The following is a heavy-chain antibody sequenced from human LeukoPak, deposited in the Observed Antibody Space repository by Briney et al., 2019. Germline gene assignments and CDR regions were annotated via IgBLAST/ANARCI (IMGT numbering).Heavy chain of an antibody. Sequence: PGGSLRLSCAASGFTFSSYAMSWVRHAPGKGLEWVSAISGSGGSTYYADSVKGRFTISRDNSKNTLYLQMNRLRAEDTAVYYCAKDTGLYSPFGGYYFDYWGQGTLVTVSS. V-gene: IGHV3-23*01. CDR3: AKDTGLYSPFGGYYFDY. J-gene: IGHJ4*02. CDR1: GFTFSSYA. D-gene: IGHD1-26*01. CDR2: ISGSGGST.